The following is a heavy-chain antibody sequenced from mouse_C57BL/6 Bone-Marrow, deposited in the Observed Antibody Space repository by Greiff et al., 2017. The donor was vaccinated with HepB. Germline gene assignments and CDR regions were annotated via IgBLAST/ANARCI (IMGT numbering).Heavy chain of an antibody. Sequence: VQLKQSGAELAKPGASVKLSCKASGYTFTSYWMHWVKQRPGQGLEWIGYINPSSGYTKYNQKFKDKATLTADKSSSTAYMQLSSLTYEDSAVYYCARKALRYPAWFAYWGQGTLVTVSA. CDR2: INPSSGYT. CDR3: ARKALRYPAWFAY. V-gene: IGHV1-7*01. J-gene: IGHJ3*01. CDR1: GYTFTSYW. D-gene: IGHD1-1*01.